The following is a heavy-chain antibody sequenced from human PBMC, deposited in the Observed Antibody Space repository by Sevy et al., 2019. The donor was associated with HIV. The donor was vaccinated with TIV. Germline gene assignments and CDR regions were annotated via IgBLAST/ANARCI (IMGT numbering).Heavy chain of an antibody. CDR3: AREGQVGGMDV. D-gene: IGHD2-2*01. CDR2: ISFNGSHV. J-gene: IGHJ6*04. V-gene: IGHV3-11*04. Sequence: GGSLRLSCAASGFSFSDYYMSWVRLSPGKGLEWVSYISFNGSHVYYIEAVKGRFTISRDNGRNSLYLQMNNLRVDETSVYFCAREGQVGGMDVWGKGTTVTVSS. CDR1: GFSFSDYY.